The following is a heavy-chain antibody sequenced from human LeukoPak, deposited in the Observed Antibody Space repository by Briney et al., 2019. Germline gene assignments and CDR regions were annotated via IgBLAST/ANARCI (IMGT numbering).Heavy chain of an antibody. CDR2: IYYSGST. V-gene: IGHV4-39*07. Sequence: SETLSLTCTVSGGSISSSSYYWGWIRQPPGKGLEWIGSIYYSGSTYYNPSLKSRVTISVDTSKNQFSLKLSSVTAADTAVYYCARSAYYYFDYWGQGTLVTVSS. J-gene: IGHJ4*02. CDR1: GGSISSSSYY. D-gene: IGHD3-10*01. CDR3: ARSAYYYFDY.